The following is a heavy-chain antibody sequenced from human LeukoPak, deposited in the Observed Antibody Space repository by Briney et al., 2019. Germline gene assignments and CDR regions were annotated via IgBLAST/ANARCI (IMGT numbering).Heavy chain of an antibody. CDR1: GYSFTSYW. CDR3: ARHGSSWYYYFDY. D-gene: IGHD6-13*01. J-gene: IGHJ4*02. V-gene: IGHV5-51*01. CDR2: IYPGDSYT. Sequence: GESLKISCKASGYSFTSYWIAWVRQMPGKGLEWMGIIYPGDSYTRYSPSFQGQVTISDDKSISTAYLQWSSMKASDTAMYYCARHGSSWYYYFDYWGQGTLVTVSS.